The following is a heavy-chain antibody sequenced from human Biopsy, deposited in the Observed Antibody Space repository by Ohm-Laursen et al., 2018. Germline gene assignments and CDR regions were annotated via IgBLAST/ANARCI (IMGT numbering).Heavy chain of an antibody. D-gene: IGHD2-8*01. CDR2: ISRDSSHI. CDR1: VCTYSGDN. CDR3: ARDDGVYARRSGMDV. V-gene: IGHV3-21*01. J-gene: IGHJ6*02. Sequence: SLRLSCAASVCTYSGDNANWVRQAPGPGLEWVSYISRDSSHIYYADSVTGRFTISSYNAKRSLHLQMNSLSADDTASYYCARDDGVYARRSGMDVWGQGTPVTVSS.